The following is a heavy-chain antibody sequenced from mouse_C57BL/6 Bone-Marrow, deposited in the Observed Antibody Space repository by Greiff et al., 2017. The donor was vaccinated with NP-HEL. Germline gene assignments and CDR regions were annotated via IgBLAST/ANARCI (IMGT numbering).Heavy chain of an antibody. J-gene: IGHJ2*01. CDR3: ARQHWDFDY. CDR2: IYPSDSET. D-gene: IGHD4-1*01. CDR1: GYTFTSYW. Sequence: VQLKQPGAELVRPGSSVKLSCKASGYTFTSYWMDWVKQRPGQGLEWIGNIYPSDSETHYNQKFKDKATLTVDKSSSTAYMQLSSLTSEDSAVYYCARQHWDFDYWGQGTTLTVSS. V-gene: IGHV1-61*01.